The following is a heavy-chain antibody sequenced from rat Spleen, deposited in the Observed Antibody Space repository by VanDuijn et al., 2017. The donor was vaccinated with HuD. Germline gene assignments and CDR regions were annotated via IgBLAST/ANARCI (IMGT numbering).Heavy chain of an antibody. D-gene: IGHD4-1*01. J-gene: IGHJ2*01. CDR3: AREAGHYFDY. V-gene: IGHV2-45*01. CDR1: GFSLTSYN. CDR2: MWSGGST. Sequence: QVQLKESGPGLVQPSETLSLTCTVSGFSLTSYNVHWVRQPPGKGLEWMGVMWSGGSTDYNSALKSRLSISRDTSKNQVFLKMNSLQSEYTTTYYCAREAGHYFDYWGQGVMVTVSS.